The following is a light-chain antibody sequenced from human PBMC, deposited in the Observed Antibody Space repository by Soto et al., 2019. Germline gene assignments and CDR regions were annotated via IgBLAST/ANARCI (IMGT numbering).Light chain of an antibody. J-gene: IGLJ1*01. CDR3: SSYTSSSTL. V-gene: IGLV2-14*01. CDR1: SSDVGGYNY. CDR2: AVT. Sequence: QSVLAQPASVSLSPGQSITISCTGTSSDVGGYNYVSWYQQHPGKAAKLMIYAVTDRPSGVSSRFSGSKSGNTASLTISGLQAEDEADYYCSSYTSSSTLFGTGTKVTVL.